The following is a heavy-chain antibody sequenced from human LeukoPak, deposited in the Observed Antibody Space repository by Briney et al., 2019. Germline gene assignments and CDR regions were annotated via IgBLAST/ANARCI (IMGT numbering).Heavy chain of an antibody. Sequence: GGSLRLSCAASGFTFSSYSMNWVRQAPGKGLECVSSISSSSSYIHYADSVKGRSTISRDNAKNSLYLQMNSLRAEDTALYYCARVGDGDSFDYWGQGTLVTVSS. CDR2: ISSSSSYI. D-gene: IGHD3-10*01. J-gene: IGHJ4*02. V-gene: IGHV3-21*01. CDR3: ARVGDGDSFDY. CDR1: GFTFSSYS.